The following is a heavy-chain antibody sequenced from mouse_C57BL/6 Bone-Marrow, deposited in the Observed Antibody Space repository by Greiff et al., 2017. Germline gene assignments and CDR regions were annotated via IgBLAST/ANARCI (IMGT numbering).Heavy chain of an antibody. J-gene: IGHJ1*03. CDR3: ARSPLLDYGSSWRVYWYFDV. Sequence: QVQLQQPGAELVKPGASVKLPCKASGYTFTSYWMHWVKQRPGQGLEWIGMIHPNSGSTNYNEKFKSKATLTVDKSSSTAYMQLSSLTSEDSAVYYCARSPLLDYGSSWRVYWYFDVWGTGTTVTVSS. CDR2: IHPNSGST. CDR1: GYTFTSYW. D-gene: IGHD1-1*01. V-gene: IGHV1-64*01.